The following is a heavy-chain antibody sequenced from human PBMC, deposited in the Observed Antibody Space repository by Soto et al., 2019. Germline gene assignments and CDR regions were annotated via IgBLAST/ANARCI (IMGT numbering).Heavy chain of an antibody. CDR2: IYYSGST. D-gene: IGHD3-22*01. CDR1: GGSFSGYY. V-gene: IGHV4-34*01. CDR3: ARVISYYDSSGYLDY. J-gene: IGHJ4*02. Sequence: QVQLQQWGAGLLKPSETLSLTCAVYGGSFSGYYWSWIRQPPGKGLEWIGYIYYSGSTYYDPSLKSRLTISVDTSKNQFSLKLSSVTAADTAVYYCARVISYYDSSGYLDYWGQGTLVTVSS.